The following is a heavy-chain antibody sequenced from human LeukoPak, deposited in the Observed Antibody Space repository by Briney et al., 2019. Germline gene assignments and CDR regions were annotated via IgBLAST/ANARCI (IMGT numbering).Heavy chain of an antibody. CDR2: IIPILGIA. CDR3: ARAGVASSPRVYYFDY. V-gene: IGHV1-69*02. J-gene: IGHJ4*02. D-gene: IGHD3-3*01. CDR1: GGTFSSYT. Sequence: SVKVSCKAPGGTFSSYTISWVRQAPGQGLEWMGRIIPILGIANYAQKFQGRVTITADKSTSTAYMELSSLRSEDTAVYYCARAGVASSPRVYYFDYWGQGTLVTVSS.